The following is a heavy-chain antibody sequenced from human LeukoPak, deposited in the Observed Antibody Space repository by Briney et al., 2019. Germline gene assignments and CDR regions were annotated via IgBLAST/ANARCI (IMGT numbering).Heavy chain of an antibody. J-gene: IGHJ3*02. CDR2: IYPGDSDT. Sequence: GESLKISCKGSGYSFTSYWIGWVRQMPGKGLEGMGIIYPGDSDTRYSPSFQGQVTISADKSISTAYLQWSSLKASDTAMYYCARPPRDGYNLDAFDIWGQGTMVTVSS. CDR1: GYSFTSYW. V-gene: IGHV5-51*01. CDR3: ARPPRDGYNLDAFDI. D-gene: IGHD5-24*01.